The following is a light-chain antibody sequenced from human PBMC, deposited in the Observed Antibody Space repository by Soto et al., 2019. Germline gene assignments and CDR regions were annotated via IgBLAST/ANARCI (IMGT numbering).Light chain of an antibody. V-gene: IGKV3-20*01. Sequence: EIVLTQAPGTLSLSPGERATLSCRASQSVSSSYLAWYQQKPGQTPRLLIYGASSRATGIPDRFSGSVSGTDFNLTISRLEPEDFAVYYCQQFGNSPYTFGQGTTLDIK. J-gene: IGKJ2*01. CDR1: QSVSSSY. CDR2: GAS. CDR3: QQFGNSPYT.